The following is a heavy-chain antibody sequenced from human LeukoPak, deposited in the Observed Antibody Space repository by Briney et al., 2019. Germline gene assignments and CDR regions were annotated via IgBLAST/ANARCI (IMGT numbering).Heavy chain of an antibody. D-gene: IGHD3-16*01. CDR3: ALVTFGGFITL. CDR2: MYYAGTT. J-gene: IGHJ4*02. Sequence: SETLSLTCSVSGGSINEYYCSWIRQSPGKGLEWIAYMYYAGTTNYNPSLKSRVTISVDMSSNHFSLNLSSVTAAHTAVYYCALVTFGGFITLWGQGILVSVSS. V-gene: IGHV4-59*01. CDR1: GGSINEYY.